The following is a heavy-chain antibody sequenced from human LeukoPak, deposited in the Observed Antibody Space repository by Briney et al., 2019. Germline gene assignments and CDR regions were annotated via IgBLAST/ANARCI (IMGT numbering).Heavy chain of an antibody. V-gene: IGHV3-23*01. D-gene: IGHD6-13*01. CDR2: ISVSGGTT. Sequence: PGGSLRLSCAASGFTFSNYALSWVRQAPGKGLEWVSGISVSGGTTYYADFVKGRFSISRDNSKSTLYLQMNSLRVEDTAIYYCSNAPPPEIALAAGFDYWGQGTLVTVSS. J-gene: IGHJ4*02. CDR3: SNAPPPEIALAAGFDY. CDR1: GFTFSNYA.